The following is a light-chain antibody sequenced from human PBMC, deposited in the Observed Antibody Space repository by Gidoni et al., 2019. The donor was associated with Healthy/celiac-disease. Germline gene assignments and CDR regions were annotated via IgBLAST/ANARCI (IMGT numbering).Light chain of an antibody. V-gene: IGLV2-14*01. J-gene: IGLJ2*01. CDR3: SSYTSSSTVV. CDR2: EVS. Sequence: QSALTQPASVSGSPVQSLTISCTGTSSDVGGYNYVSWYQQHPGKAHKLMIYEVSNRPSGVSNRFSGSKSGNTASLTISGLQAEDEADYYCSSYTSSSTVVFGGGTKLTVL. CDR1: SSDVGGYNY.